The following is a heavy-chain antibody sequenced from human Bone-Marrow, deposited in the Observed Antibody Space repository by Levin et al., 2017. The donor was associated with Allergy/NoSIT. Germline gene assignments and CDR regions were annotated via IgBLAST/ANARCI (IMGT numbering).Heavy chain of an antibody. D-gene: IGHD6-19*01. V-gene: IGHV1-2*02. CDR1: GYAFSGYF. J-gene: IGHJ4*02. CDR2: VNPHGDGGT. CDR3: ATLPNGVWLQRNNYLDY. Sequence: PEASVKVSCKASGYAFSGYFIQWVRQAPGQGLEWMGWVNPHGDGGTNYAQKLQGRVTMTTDTSGTTAYMELTSLRSDDTAVYYCATLPNGVWLQRNNYLDYWGQGTLITVSS.